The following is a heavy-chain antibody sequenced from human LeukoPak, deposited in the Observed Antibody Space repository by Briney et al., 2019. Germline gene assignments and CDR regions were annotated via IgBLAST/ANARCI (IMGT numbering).Heavy chain of an antibody. V-gene: IGHV3-21*01. J-gene: IGHJ4*02. CDR3: ARGWSSSAAFYFDY. Sequence: GGSLRLSCAASGFTFSSYSMNWVRQAPGKGLEWVSSISSSSSYIYYADSVKGRFTISRDNAKNSLYLQMNSLRAEDTAVYYCARGWSSSAAFYFDYWGQGTLVTVSS. CDR1: GFTFSSYS. D-gene: IGHD6-6*01. CDR2: ISSSSSYI.